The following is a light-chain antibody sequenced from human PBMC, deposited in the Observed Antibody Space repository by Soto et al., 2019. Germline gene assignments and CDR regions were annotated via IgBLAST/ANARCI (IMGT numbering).Light chain of an antibody. CDR2: KVS. J-gene: IGKJ2*01. Sequence: DVVMTQSPLSLPVTLGQPASISCRSSQSLVYSDGNTYLNWFQQRPGQSPRRLIYKVSNRDSGVPDRFSGSWSGTDFTLKISRVEAEDVGVYYCMQGTLWPQTFGQGTKLEIK. CDR1: QSLVYSDGNTY. CDR3: MQGTLWPQT. V-gene: IGKV2-30*01.